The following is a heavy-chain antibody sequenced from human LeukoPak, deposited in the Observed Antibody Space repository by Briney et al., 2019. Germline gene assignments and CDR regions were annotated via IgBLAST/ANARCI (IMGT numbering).Heavy chain of an antibody. Sequence: QAGGSLRLSCAASGFTVSSNYMSWVRQAPGEGLEWVSLIYSGGDTYYADSVKGRFTISRDNSKNTLYLQMNSLRAEDTAVYYCAIYDSSGYYNYWGQGTLVTVSS. D-gene: IGHD3-22*01. CDR2: IYSGGDT. CDR3: AIYDSSGYYNY. CDR1: GFTVSSNY. J-gene: IGHJ4*02. V-gene: IGHV3-53*01.